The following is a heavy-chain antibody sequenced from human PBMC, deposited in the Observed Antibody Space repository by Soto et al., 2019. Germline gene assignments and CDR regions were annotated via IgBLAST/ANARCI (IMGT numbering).Heavy chain of an antibody. Sequence: SQTLSLTCVISGDSVSSTSAAWNWIRQSPSRGLEWLGRTFYRSKWYYDYAVSVKSRITINPDTSKNQFSLQLNSVTPEDTAVYYCSRRLKLGADYYGMEVWGQGTTVTVSS. CDR2: TFYRSKWYY. J-gene: IGHJ6*02. CDR3: SRRLKLGADYYGMEV. CDR1: GDSVSSTSAA. V-gene: IGHV6-1*01. D-gene: IGHD1-26*01.